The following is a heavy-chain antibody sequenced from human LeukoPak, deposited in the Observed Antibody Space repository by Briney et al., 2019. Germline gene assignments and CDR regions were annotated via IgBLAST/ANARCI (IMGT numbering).Heavy chain of an antibody. CDR2: MNPNSGNT. Sequence: GASVKVSCKASGYTFTSYAMHWVRQATGQGLEWMGWMNPNSGNTGYAQKFQGRVTMTRNTSISTAYMELSSLRSEDTAVYYCARVSGRREPRLFCYWGQGTLVTVSS. CDR1: GYTFTSYA. D-gene: IGHD3-9*01. V-gene: IGHV1-8*02. J-gene: IGHJ4*02. CDR3: ARVSGRREPRLFCY.